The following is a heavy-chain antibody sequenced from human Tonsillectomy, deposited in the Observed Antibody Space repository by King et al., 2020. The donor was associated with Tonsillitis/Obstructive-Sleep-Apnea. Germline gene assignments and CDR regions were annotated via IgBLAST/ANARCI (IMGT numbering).Heavy chain of an antibody. J-gene: IGHJ5*02. D-gene: IGHD1-26*01. V-gene: IGHV1-18*01. Sequence: LQLVQSGAEVKKPGASVTVSCKASGYTFISYGIIWVRQAPGQGLEWMGWISGYNGDTNCAQKLQGRVTMTTDTSTSTAYMEMRSLRSDGTAVYYCARVSAFAWELLPVDPWGQGTLVTVSS. CDR3: ARVSAFAWELLPVDP. CDR2: ISGYNGDT. CDR1: GYTFISYG.